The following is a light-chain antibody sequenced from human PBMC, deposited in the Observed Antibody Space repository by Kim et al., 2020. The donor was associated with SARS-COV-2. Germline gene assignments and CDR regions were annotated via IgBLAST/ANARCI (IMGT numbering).Light chain of an antibody. Sequence: AAVGARVAITSRASQSISSSLAWYQQKPGKARKLLIYDASSLESGVPSRFSGSGSGTDFTLTISSLQPDDFATYYCQQYNSYGYTYGQGTKLEI. J-gene: IGKJ2*01. CDR3: QQYNSYGYT. CDR1: QSISSS. CDR2: DAS. V-gene: IGKV1-5*01.